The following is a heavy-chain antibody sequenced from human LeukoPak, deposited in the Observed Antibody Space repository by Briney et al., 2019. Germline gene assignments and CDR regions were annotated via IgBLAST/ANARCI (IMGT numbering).Heavy chain of an antibody. V-gene: IGHV1-2*02. CDR1: GYTFTGYY. J-gene: IGHJ5*02. CDR3: ARLLGYCSGGSCRRLFDP. Sequence: ASVTVSCTASGYTFTGYYMHWVRQAPGQGLEWMGWINPNSGGTNYAQKFQGRVTMTRDTSISTAYMELSRLRSDDTAVYYCARLLGYCSGGSCRRLFDPWGQGTLVTVSS. D-gene: IGHD2-15*01. CDR2: INPNSGGT.